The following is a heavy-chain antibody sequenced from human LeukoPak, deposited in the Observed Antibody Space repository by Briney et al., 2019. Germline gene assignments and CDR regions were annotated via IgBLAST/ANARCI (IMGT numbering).Heavy chain of an antibody. V-gene: IGHV3-73*01. CDR2: IRSKANSYAT. Sequence: GGSLRLSCAASGFTFSGSTMHWVRQASGKGLEWVGRIRSKANSYATAYAASVKGRFTISRDDSKNMAYLQMNSLKTEDTAVYYCIRLDYYGSGSLDWGQGTLVTVSS. CDR3: IRLDYYGSGSLD. CDR1: GFTFSGST. J-gene: IGHJ4*02. D-gene: IGHD3-10*01.